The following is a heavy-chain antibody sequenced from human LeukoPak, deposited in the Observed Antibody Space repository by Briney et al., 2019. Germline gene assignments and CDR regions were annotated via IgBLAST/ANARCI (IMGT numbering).Heavy chain of an antibody. CDR2: IWYDGSNK. V-gene: IGHV3-30*02. CDR3: AKDRGYSSSWCDY. D-gene: IGHD6-13*01. J-gene: IGHJ4*02. CDR1: GFTFSSYG. Sequence: PGGSPRLSCAASGFTFSSYGMHWVRQAPGKGLEWVAVIWYDGSNKYYADSVKGRFTISRDNSKNTLYLQMNSLRAEDTAVYYCAKDRGYSSSWCDYWGQGTLVTVSS.